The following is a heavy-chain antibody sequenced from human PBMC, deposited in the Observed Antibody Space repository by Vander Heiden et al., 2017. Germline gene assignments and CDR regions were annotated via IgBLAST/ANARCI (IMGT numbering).Heavy chain of an antibody. CDR2: ISGSGGST. CDR3: AKQIVVVPAAMYPVVDY. CDR1: GFTSRSYA. V-gene: IGHV3-23*01. D-gene: IGHD2-2*01. Sequence: EVQLLESAGGLVQPGGSLRLSCADSGFTSRSYAMSWVRQGPGKGLEWVSAISGSGGSTYYADSVKGRFTISRDNSKNTLYLQMNSLRAEDTAVYYCAKQIVVVPAAMYPVVDYWGQGTLVTVSS. J-gene: IGHJ4*02.